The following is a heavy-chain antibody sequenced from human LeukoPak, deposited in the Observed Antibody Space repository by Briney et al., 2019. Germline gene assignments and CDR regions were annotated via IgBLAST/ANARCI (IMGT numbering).Heavy chain of an antibody. V-gene: IGHV4-4*02. D-gene: IGHD6-19*01. CDR2: IYQSGIT. Sequence: SGTLSLTCGVSGDSISSGNYWNCVRQPPGKGLEWIGDIYQSGITNYNPSLKSRVTMSVDKSKNEFSLKLDSVTAADTAVYYCARDPRPRGGWFYFDYWGQGILVTVSS. J-gene: IGHJ4*02. CDR3: ARDPRPRGGWFYFDY. CDR1: GDSISSGNY.